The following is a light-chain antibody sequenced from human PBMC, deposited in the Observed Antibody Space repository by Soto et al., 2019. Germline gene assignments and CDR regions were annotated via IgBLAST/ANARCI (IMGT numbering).Light chain of an antibody. J-gene: IGLJ3*02. CDR1: SRDVGGYNY. CDR2: DVT. CDR3: SSYATGSIVL. Sequence: QSALTQPASVSGSPGQSITISCTGSSRDVGGYNYVSWYQHHPGNAPKLMIYDVTNRPSGISNRFSGSKSGIMASLTISGLQAEDEADYYCSSYATGSIVLFGGGTKLTVL. V-gene: IGLV2-14*03.